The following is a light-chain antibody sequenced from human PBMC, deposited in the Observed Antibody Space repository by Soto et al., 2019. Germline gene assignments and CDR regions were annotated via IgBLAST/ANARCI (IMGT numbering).Light chain of an antibody. CDR2: GAS. CDR1: QSVSSN. Sequence: EIVMTQSPANLSVSPGERATLSCRASQSVSSNLALYQQKPGQGPRLLIYGASTRATSIPARFSGSGSGTEFTLTINSLQSEDFAVYYCQQYNKWPPYTFGQGTNLEIK. V-gene: IGKV3-15*01. J-gene: IGKJ2*01. CDR3: QQYNKWPPYT.